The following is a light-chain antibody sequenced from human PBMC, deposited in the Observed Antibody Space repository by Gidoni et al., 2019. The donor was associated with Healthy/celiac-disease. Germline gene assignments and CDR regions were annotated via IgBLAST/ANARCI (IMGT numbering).Light chain of an antibody. J-gene: IGKJ4*02. CDR3: QKYDNIPLT. CDR1: QDISNY. V-gene: IGKV1-33*01. CDR2: DAS. Sequence: IQITHSPSSLSASVGDRVTITCQASQDISNYLNWYQQKPGKAPKLLIYDASNLETGVPSRFSGSGSGTDFTFTISSLQPEDIATDYCQKYDNIPLTFGGGTKVEIK.